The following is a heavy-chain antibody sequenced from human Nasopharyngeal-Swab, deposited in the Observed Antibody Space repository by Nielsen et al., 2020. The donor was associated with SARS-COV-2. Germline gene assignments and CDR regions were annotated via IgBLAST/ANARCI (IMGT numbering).Heavy chain of an antibody. CDR2: INSDGSST. D-gene: IGHD3-22*01. CDR3: ARGANYYDSSGYHSDRYFDL. V-gene: IGHV3-74*01. J-gene: IGHJ2*01. CDR1: GFTFSSYW. Sequence: GESLKISCAASGFTFSSYWMHWVRQAPGKGLVWVSRINSDGSSTSYADSVKGRFTISRDNAKNTLYLQMNRLRAEDTAVYYCARGANYYDSSGYHSDRYFDLWGRGTLVTVSS.